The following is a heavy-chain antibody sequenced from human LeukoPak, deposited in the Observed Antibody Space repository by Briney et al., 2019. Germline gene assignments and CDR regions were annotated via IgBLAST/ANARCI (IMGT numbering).Heavy chain of an antibody. CDR2: IDPSDSYT. J-gene: IGHJ4*01. Sequence: GESLKISCKGSGYTFTNYWITWVRQMPGKGLEWMGRIDPSDSYTSYSPSFQGHVTISADKSISTAYLQWSSLKASGTATYFCARHWTFYGSGNFFTNPRFDYWGQGTLVTVSS. CDR1: GYTFTNYW. CDR3: ARHWTFYGSGNFFTNPRFDY. V-gene: IGHV5-10-1*01. D-gene: IGHD3-10*01.